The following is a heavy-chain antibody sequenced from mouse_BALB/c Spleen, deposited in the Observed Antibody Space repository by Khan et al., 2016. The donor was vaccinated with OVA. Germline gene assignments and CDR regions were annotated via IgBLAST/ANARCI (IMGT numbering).Heavy chain of an antibody. V-gene: IGHV1-53*01. CDR2: INPSNGDT. CDR1: GYTFTSYY. D-gene: IGHD2-2*01. J-gene: IGHJ3*01. CDR3: TGGGYGGFAS. Sequence: QVQLQQSGAKLVKPGASVKLSCKASGYTFTSYYMYWVKQRPGQGLEWIGDINPSNGDTYFNEKFKNKATLTVDKSSSTTYMQLSSLTSEDSAVYYCTGGGYGGFASWGQGPLVTVSA.